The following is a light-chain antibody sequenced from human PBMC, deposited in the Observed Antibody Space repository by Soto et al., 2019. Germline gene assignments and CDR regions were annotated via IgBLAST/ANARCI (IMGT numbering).Light chain of an antibody. CDR2: DVS. J-gene: IGLJ2*01. V-gene: IGLV2-14*01. CDR3: SSYTSSSNVV. CDR1: SSDVGRYNF. Sequence: QSALTQPASVSGSPGQSITISCTGTSSDVGRYNFVSWYQQHPGKAPKLMIYDVSNRPSGVSNRFSGSKSDNTASLTISGLQAEDEADYYCSSYTSSSNVVFGGGTQLTVL.